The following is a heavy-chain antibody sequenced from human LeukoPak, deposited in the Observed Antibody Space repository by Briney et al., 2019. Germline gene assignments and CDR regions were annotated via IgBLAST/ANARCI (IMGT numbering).Heavy chain of an antibody. CDR1: GFTFSTYG. Sequence: GGSLRLSCAASGFTFSTYGMNWVRQAPGKGLEWVSAISGSGGSTYYADSVKGRFTISRDNSKNTLYLQMNSLRAEDTAVYYCARVMGRYCSSTSCYVDYWGQGTLVTVSS. D-gene: IGHD2-2*01. J-gene: IGHJ4*02. CDR2: ISGSGGST. CDR3: ARVMGRYCSSTSCYVDY. V-gene: IGHV3-23*01.